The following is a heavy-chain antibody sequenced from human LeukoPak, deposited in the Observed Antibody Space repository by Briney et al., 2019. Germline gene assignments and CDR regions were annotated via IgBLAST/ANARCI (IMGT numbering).Heavy chain of an antibody. D-gene: IGHD3-9*01. V-gene: IGHV3-23*01. CDR3: ARDPLTLYNYYMDV. CDR2: ISGSGGST. CDR1: GFTFSSYA. J-gene: IGHJ6*03. Sequence: GGSLRLSCAASGFTFSSYAMSWVRQAPGKGLEWVSAISGSGGSTYYADSVKGRFTISRDNAKNSLYLQMNSLRAEDKAVYYCARDPLTLYNYYMDVWGKGTTVTVSS.